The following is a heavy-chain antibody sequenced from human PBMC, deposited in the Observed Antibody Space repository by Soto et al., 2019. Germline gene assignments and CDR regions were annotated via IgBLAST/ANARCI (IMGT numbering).Heavy chain of an antibody. Sequence: QVQLVESGGGVVQPGGSLRLSFAASGFTFSHYGMHWVRQAPGKGLECVAVIWYYGSNKNYADSVKGRFTISRDSSKNTLYLQMNSLRADDTAVYYCVVWPRLPHAFDIWGQGTMVTVSS. V-gene: IGHV3-33*01. D-gene: IGHD3-16*01. CDR2: IWYYGSNK. CDR3: VVWPRLPHAFDI. J-gene: IGHJ3*02. CDR1: GFTFSHYG.